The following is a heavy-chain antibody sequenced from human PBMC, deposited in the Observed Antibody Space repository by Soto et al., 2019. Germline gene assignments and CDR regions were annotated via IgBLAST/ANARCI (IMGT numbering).Heavy chain of an antibody. V-gene: IGHV6-1*01. CDR3: ARDAPYFDWLSEYNWFDP. D-gene: IGHD3-9*01. J-gene: IGHJ5*02. CDR2: TYYRSKWYN. CDR1: GDSVSSNSAA. Sequence: SQTLSLSCAISGDSVSSNSAAWNWIRQSPSRGLEWLGRTYYRSKWYNDYAVSVKSRITIDPDTSKNQFSLHLNSVTPEDTAVYYCARDAPYFDWLSEYNWFDPWGHGTLVTVSS.